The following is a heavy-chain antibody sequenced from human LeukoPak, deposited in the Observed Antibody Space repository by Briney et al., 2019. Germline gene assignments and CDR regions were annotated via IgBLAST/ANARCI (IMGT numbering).Heavy chain of an antibody. D-gene: IGHD3-10*01. J-gene: IGHJ6*03. CDR1: GGSISSSNYY. Sequence: SETLSLTCTVSGGSISSSNYYWGWIRQPPGKGLEWIGSIYYSGSTYYNPSLKSRVTISVDTSKNQFSLKLSSVTAADTTVYYCARRVGRYFGERAYYYNYMDVWGKGTTVTISS. CDR2: IYYSGST. V-gene: IGHV4-39*01. CDR3: ARRVGRYFGERAYYYNYMDV.